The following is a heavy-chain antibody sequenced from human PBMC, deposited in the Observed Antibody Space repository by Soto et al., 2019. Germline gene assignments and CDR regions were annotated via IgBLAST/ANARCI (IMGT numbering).Heavy chain of an antibody. D-gene: IGHD5-12*01. CDR2: IDGDGSRT. Sequence: EVQVVESGGGLVQPGGSLRLSCAASGFTFRSEWMYWVRQVPGKGLEWVSRIDGDGSRTNYADAVKGRFTISRDNAKDMLFLEMNGLRVEDTAVYYCTRGGRGYSGYDAFDSWGQGTLVSVSS. CDR3: TRGGRGYSGYDAFDS. V-gene: IGHV3-74*01. CDR1: GFTFRSEW. J-gene: IGHJ4*02.